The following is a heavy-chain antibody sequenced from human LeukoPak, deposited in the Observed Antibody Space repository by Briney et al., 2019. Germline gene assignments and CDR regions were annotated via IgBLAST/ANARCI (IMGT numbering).Heavy chain of an antibody. CDR2: ISWNSGSI. D-gene: IGHD3-10*01. CDR3: AKDLFTMVRGVLKS. J-gene: IGHJ4*02. V-gene: IGHV3-9*01. Sequence: GGSLRLSCAASGFTFDDYAMHWVRQAPGKGLEWVSGISWNSGSIGYADSVKGRFTISRDNAKNSLYLQMNSLRAEDTALYYCAKDLFTMVRGVLKSWGQGTLVTASS. CDR1: GFTFDDYA.